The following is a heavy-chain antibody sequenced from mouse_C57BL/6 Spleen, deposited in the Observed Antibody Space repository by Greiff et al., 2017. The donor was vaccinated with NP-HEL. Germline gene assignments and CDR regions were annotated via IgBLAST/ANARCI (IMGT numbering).Heavy chain of an antibody. CDR2: IWTGGGT. CDR3: ARNLGYGNYVDYYAMDY. D-gene: IGHD2-1*01. CDR1: GFSLTSYA. J-gene: IGHJ4*01. V-gene: IGHV2-9-1*01. Sequence: VQLQESGPGLVAPSQSLSITCTVSGFSLTSYAISWVRQPPGKGLEWLGVIWTGGGTNYNSALKSRLSISKDNSKSQVFLKMNSLQTDDTARYYCARNLGYGNYVDYYAMDYWGQGTSVTVSS.